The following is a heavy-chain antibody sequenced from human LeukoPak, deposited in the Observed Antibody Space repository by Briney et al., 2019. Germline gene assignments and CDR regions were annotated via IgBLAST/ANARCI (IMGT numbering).Heavy chain of an antibody. J-gene: IGHJ5*02. CDR1: GYTFTGYY. CDR2: INPNSGGT. D-gene: IGHD3-22*01. V-gene: IGHV1-2*02. Sequence: ASVKVSCKASGYTFTGYYMHWVRQAPGQGLEWMGWINPNSGGTNYAQKFQGRVTMTRDTSISTAYMELSRLRSDDTAVYYCATYYYDSSGNNWFDPWGQGTLVTVSS. CDR3: ATYYYDSSGNNWFDP.